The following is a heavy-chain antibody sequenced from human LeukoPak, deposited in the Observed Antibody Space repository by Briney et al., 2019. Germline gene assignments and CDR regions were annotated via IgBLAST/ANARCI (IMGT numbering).Heavy chain of an antibody. V-gene: IGHV3-23*01. D-gene: IGHD6-6*01. CDR1: GFTFSSYA. J-gene: IGHJ4*02. CDR3: AKFTVRVSASDLGDY. CDR2: ISGSGGST. Sequence: GGSLRLSCAASGFTFSSYAMSWVRQAPGEGLEWVSAISGSGGSTYYADSVKGRFTISRDNSKNTLYLQMNSLRAEDTAVYYCAKFTVRVSASDLGDYWGQGTLVTVSS.